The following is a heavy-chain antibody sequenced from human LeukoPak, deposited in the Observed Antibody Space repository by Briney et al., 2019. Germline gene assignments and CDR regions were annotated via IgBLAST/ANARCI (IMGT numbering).Heavy chain of an antibody. D-gene: IGHD3-10*01. CDR2: IKQDGSEK. J-gene: IGHJ6*04. CDR1: GFTFSSYW. V-gene: IGHV3-7*03. CDR3: ARVQYYGWLAPRGYYGMDV. Sequence: PGGSLRLSCAASGFTFSSYWMSWVRQAPGKGLEWVANIKQDGSEKYYVDSVKGRFTISRDNAKNSLYLQMNSLRAEDTAVYYCARVQYYGWLAPRGYYGMDVWGKGTTVTVSS.